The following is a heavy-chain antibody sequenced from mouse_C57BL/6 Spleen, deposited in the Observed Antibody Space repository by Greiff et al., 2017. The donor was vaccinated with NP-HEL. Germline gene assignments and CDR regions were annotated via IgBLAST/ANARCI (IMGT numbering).Heavy chain of an antibody. CDR1: GYTFTSYW. D-gene: IGHD2-2*01. CDR3: ARSQDGYDRAWFAY. CDR2: IHPNSGST. J-gene: IGHJ3*01. Sequence: QVQLQQPGAELVKPGASVKLSCKASGYTFTSYWMHWVKQRPGQGLEWIGMIHPNSGSTNYNEKFKSKATLTVDKSSSTAYMQLSSLTSEDSAVYYCARSQDGYDRAWFAYWGQGTLVTVSA. V-gene: IGHV1-64*01.